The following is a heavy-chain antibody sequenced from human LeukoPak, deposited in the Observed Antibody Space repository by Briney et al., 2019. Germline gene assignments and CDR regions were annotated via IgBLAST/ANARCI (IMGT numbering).Heavy chain of an antibody. CDR2: IYYSGST. D-gene: IGHD3-9*01. CDR3: ARVRYFRDAFDI. Sequence: SETLPLTCTVSGGSISSYYWSWIRQPPGKGLEWIGYIYYSGSTNYNPSLKSRVTISVDTSKNQFSLKLSSVIAADTAVYYCARVRYFRDAFDIWGQGTMVTVSS. J-gene: IGHJ3*02. V-gene: IGHV4-59*01. CDR1: GGSISSYY.